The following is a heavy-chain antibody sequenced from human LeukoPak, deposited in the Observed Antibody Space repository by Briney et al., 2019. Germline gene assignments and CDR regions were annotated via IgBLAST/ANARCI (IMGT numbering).Heavy chain of an antibody. CDR3: AKNVMVKRYIDY. Sequence: GGSLRLSCAASGFILNNHAKSWVRQAPGKGLQWISVISGSGRTIEYEDSVKGRFTISRDNSKNTLSLQMNSLRVEDTAIYYCAKNVMVKRYIDYWGQGTLVTVSS. D-gene: IGHD5-18*01. V-gene: IGHV3-23*01. CDR1: GFILNNHA. CDR2: ISGSGRTI. J-gene: IGHJ4*02.